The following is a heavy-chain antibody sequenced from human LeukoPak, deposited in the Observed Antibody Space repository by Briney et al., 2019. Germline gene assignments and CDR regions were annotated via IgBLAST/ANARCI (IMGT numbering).Heavy chain of an antibody. J-gene: IGHJ5*02. V-gene: IGHV4-59*01. CDR2: IYYSGST. CDR1: GGSISSYH. Sequence: SETLSLTCTVSGGSISSYHWSWIRQPPGKGLEWIGYIYYSGSTNYNPSLKSQVTISVDTSKNQFSLKLSSVTAADTAVYYCARDPLTNWFDPWGQGTLVTVSS. CDR3: ARDPLTNWFDP.